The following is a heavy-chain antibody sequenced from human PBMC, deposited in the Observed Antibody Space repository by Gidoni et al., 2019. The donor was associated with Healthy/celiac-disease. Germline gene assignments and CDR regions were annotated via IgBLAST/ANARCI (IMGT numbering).Heavy chain of an antibody. J-gene: IGHJ2*01. CDR1: GFTFDDYA. CDR2: ISWNSGSI. V-gene: IGHV3-9*01. D-gene: IGHD4-17*01. Sequence: EVQLVESGGGLVQPGRSLRLSCADAGFTFDDYAMHWVRQAPGEGLEWVSGISWNSGSIGYADSVKGRFTISRDNAKNSLYLQMNSLRAEDTALYYCAKDHMTTVTTDWYFDLWGRGTLVTVSS. CDR3: AKDHMTTVTTDWYFDL.